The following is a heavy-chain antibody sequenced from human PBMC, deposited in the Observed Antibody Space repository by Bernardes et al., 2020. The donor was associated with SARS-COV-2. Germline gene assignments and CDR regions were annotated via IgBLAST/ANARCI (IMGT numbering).Heavy chain of an antibody. CDR3: VASNWASGDGFDV. D-gene: IGHD7-27*01. CDR1: GYTFTDYC. Sequence: ASVKASCKAFGYTFTDYCIHFVRQAPGQGLEWMGWICGATGGTSLGKKFQGRVTMTRDTYISTAYMDLSSLTSDDTAMFYCVASNWASGDGFDVWGQGTPVNVSS. CDR2: ICGATGGT. V-gene: IGHV1-2*02. J-gene: IGHJ3*01.